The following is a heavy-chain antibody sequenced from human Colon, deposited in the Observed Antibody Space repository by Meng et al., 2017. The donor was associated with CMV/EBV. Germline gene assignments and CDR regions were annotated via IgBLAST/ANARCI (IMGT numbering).Heavy chain of an antibody. D-gene: IGHD6-19*01. CDR2: ISRDGRAA. CDR3: AKGGQWLITS. CDR1: GFTFDDYT. V-gene: IGHV3-43*01. Sequence: GESLKISCAASGFTFDDYTMHWVRQAPGKALEWVSLISRDGRAAYYGDSVKGRFTISRDNSKNSFFLQMNSLRSEDTALYYCAKGGQWLITSWGQGTLVTVS. J-gene: IGHJ5*02.